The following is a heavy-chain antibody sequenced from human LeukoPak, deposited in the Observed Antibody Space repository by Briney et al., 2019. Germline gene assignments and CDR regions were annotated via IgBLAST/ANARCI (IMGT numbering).Heavy chain of an antibody. CDR3: ARGPGTAMITFFDY. D-gene: IGHD5-18*01. V-gene: IGHV3-64*01. CDR1: GFTFSNYA. J-gene: IGHJ4*02. CDR2: ISDNGVTT. Sequence: TGGSLRLSCAASGFTFSNYAMHWVRQAPGKGLEYVSAISDNGVTTYYAKSVKGRFTISRDNSKNTLFLQMGSLRAEDMAVYYCARGPGTAMITFFDYWGQGTLVTVSS.